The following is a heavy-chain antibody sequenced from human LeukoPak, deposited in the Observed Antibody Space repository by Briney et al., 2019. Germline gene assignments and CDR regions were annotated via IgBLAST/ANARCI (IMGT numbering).Heavy chain of an antibody. Sequence: PSETLSLTCTVSGGSISSSSYYWGWIRQPPGKGLEWIGSIYYSGSTYYNPSLKSRVTISVDTSKNQFSLKLSSVTAADTAVYYCARDRATMIVVVINPYNWFDPWGQGTLVTVSS. CDR1: GGSISSSSYY. D-gene: IGHD3-22*01. CDR2: IYYSGST. CDR3: ARDRATMIVVVINPYNWFDP. V-gene: IGHV4-39*07. J-gene: IGHJ5*02.